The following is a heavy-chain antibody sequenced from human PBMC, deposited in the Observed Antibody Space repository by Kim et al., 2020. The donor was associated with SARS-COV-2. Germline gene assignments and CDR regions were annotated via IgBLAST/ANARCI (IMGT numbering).Heavy chain of an antibody. CDR2: ISGSGITT. D-gene: IGHD4-17*01. V-gene: IGHV3-11*01. J-gene: IGHJ5*02. CDR3: ARSPSDLRDYRVVVH. Sequence: GGSLRLSCTASGFTFSDYFMTWIRQAPGRGPEWISHISGSGITTHYADSVKGRFTVSQDNARSSVFLQMTGLTPDDTSTYYCARSPSDLRDYRVVVHWGQGSLVSV. CDR1: GFTFSDYF.